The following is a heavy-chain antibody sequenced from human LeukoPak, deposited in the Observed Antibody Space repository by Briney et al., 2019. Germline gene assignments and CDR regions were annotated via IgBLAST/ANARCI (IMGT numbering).Heavy chain of an antibody. V-gene: IGHV3-23*01. J-gene: IGHJ4*02. CDR2: ISGSGGST. CDR3: AKDQAGPQAWDSSGCPDY. Sequence: GGSLRLSCAASGFTFSSYAMSWVRQAPGKGLEWVSAISGSGGSTYYADSVKGRFTISRDNSKNTLYLQMNSLRAEDTAVYYCAKDQAGPQAWDSSGCPDYWGQGTLVTVSS. CDR1: GFTFSSYA. D-gene: IGHD6-19*01.